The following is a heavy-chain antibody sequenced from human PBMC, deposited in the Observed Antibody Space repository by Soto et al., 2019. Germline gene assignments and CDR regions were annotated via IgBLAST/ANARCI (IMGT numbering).Heavy chain of an antibody. D-gene: IGHD4-17*01. CDR3: ARDQDYVRAPTYYYGMDV. Sequence: LRLSCAASGFTFSSYSMNWVRQAPGKGLEWVSSISSSSSYIHYADSVKGRFTISRDNAKNSLYLQMNSLRAEDTAVYYCARDQDYVRAPTYYYGMDVWGQGTTVTVSS. CDR1: GFTFSSYS. V-gene: IGHV3-21*01. CDR2: ISSSSSYI. J-gene: IGHJ6*02.